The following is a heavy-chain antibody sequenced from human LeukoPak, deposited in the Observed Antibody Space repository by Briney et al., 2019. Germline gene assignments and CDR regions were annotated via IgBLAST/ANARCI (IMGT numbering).Heavy chain of an antibody. J-gene: IGHJ4*02. CDR3: ARGGGYCSDGNCYRIDF. CDR1: GFTFSAYA. Sequence: GGSLRLSCAASGFTFSAYAMHWVRQAPGKGLEYVSTISSNGGSTYYANSVEGRFTISRDNSKNTLYLQMGSLRAEDMAVYYCARGGGYCSDGNCYRIDFWGQGTLVTVSS. CDR2: ISSNGGST. V-gene: IGHV3-64*01. D-gene: IGHD2-15*01.